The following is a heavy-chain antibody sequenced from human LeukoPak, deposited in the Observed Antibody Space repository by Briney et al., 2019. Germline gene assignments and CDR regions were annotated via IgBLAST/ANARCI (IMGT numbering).Heavy chain of an antibody. CDR3: ARAMDYYDSSGYYYGYFDY. CDR2: IYYSGST. V-gene: IGHV4-59*01. D-gene: IGHD3-22*01. CDR1: GVSISSYY. J-gene: IGHJ4*02. Sequence: SETLSLTCTVSGVSISSYYWSWIRQPPGKGLEWIGYIYYSGSTSYNPSLKSRVTMSVDTSKNQFSLKLSSVTAADTAVYYCARAMDYYDSSGYYYGYFDYWGQGTLVTVSS.